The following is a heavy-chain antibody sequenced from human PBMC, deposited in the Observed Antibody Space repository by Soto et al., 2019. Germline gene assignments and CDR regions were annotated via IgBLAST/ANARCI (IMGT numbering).Heavy chain of an antibody. CDR3: ARAYYDSSGYYKSFDY. CDR1: GYTFTSYY. CDR2: INPSGGST. Sequence: AAVKVSCKASGYTFTSYYMHWVRQAPGQGLEWMGIINPSGGSTSYAQKFQGRVTMTRDTSTSKVYMELSSLRSEDTAVYYCARAYYDSSGYYKSFDYWGQGTLVTVSS. J-gene: IGHJ4*02. D-gene: IGHD3-22*01. V-gene: IGHV1-46*01.